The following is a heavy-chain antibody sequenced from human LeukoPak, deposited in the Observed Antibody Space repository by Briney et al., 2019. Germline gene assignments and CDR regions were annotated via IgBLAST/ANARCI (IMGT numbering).Heavy chain of an antibody. Sequence: PSETLSLTCTVSGGSISSSSYYWGWIRQPPGKGLEWIGSIYYSGSTYYNPSLKSRVTISVDTSKNQFSLKLSSVTAADTAVYYCARDPFRGAYHKPSRYNWFDPWGQGTLVTVSS. J-gene: IGHJ5*02. V-gene: IGHV4-39*07. CDR2: IYYSGST. D-gene: IGHD3-16*01. CDR3: ARDPFRGAYHKPSRYNWFDP. CDR1: GGSISSSSYY.